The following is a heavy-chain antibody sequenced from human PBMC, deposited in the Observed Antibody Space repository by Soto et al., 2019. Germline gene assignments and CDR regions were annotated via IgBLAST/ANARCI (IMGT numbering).Heavy chain of an antibody. D-gene: IGHD1-1*01. V-gene: IGHV3-11*06. J-gene: IGHJ4*02. CDR1: GFTFSDYY. CDR2: SSNSGTFA. Sequence: GGSRRLSCAASGFTFSDYYMSWVRRAPGRGLEWISYSSNSGTFARYATSVKGRFSISRDNANNSLYLEMNSLRVEDTAVYYCARSGDNFNVLDYWGQGTPVTVSS. CDR3: ARSGDNFNVLDY.